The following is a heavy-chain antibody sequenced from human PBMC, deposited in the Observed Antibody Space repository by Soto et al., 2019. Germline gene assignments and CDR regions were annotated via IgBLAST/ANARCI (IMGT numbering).Heavy chain of an antibody. Sequence: GGSLRLSCAASGFTLTTYSMNWVRQAPGKGLEWVSYISSSSHYINYADSVKGRFTISRDNARNSLYLQMDSLRAEDTAIYYCTRDSERDSEAFFYYCGQGTPVTVSS. CDR3: TRDSERDSEAFFYY. CDR2: ISSSSHYI. CDR1: GFTLTTYS. J-gene: IGHJ4*02. V-gene: IGHV3-21*01.